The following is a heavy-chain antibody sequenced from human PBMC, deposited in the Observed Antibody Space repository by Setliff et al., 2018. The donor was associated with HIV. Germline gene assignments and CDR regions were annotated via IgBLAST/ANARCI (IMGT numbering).Heavy chain of an antibody. D-gene: IGHD1-26*01. V-gene: IGHV1-2*06. CDR2: INPNSGGT. Sequence: ASVKVSCKSSGYTFTKYGITWVRQAPGQGLEWMGRINPNSGGTNYAQKFQGRVTMTRDTSISTAYMELSRLRSDDTAVYYCARDGSRDAFDIWGQGTMVTVSS. J-gene: IGHJ3*02. CDR1: GYTFTKYG. CDR3: ARDGSRDAFDI.